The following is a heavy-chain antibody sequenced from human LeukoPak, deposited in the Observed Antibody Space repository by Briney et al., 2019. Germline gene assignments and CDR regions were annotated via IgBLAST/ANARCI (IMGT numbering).Heavy chain of an antibody. CDR3: ARSKTNRAVRGVIITNWLDP. Sequence: SQTLSLTCAISGDSVSSNSAAWNWIRQSPSRGLEWLGRTYYRSKWYNDYAVSVKSRITINPDTSKNQFSLQLNSVTPEDTAVYYCARSKTNRAVRGVIITNWLDPWGQGTLVTVSS. CDR2: TYYRSKWYN. J-gene: IGHJ5*02. V-gene: IGHV6-1*01. D-gene: IGHD3-10*01. CDR1: GDSVSSNSAA.